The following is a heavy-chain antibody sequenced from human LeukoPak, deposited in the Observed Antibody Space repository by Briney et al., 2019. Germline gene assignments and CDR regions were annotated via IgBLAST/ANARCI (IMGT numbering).Heavy chain of an antibody. V-gene: IGHV1-18*01. CDR2: ISAYNGNT. D-gene: IGHD3-10*01. J-gene: IGHJ6*03. Sequence: ASVKVSCKASGYTLTSYGISWVRQAPGQGLEWMGWISAYNGNTNYAQKLQGRVTMTTDTSTSTAYMELRSLRPDDTAVYYCARSGGAGSGSYYWIGYYYYYMDVWGKGTTVTISS. CDR1: GYTLTSYG. CDR3: ARSGGAGSGSYYWIGYYYYYMDV.